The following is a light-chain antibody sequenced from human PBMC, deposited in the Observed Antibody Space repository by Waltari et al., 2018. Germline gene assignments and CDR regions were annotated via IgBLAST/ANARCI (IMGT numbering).Light chain of an antibody. V-gene: IGLV2-14*03. CDR3: SSYTTGSTRYV. J-gene: IGLJ1*01. Sequence: SALTQPAPVSGSPGQSITISCTGTSSDIGAYNFVSWYQKHPGKAPKFMFYAVNNRPAGVFSRFSGSKSGNTASLTISGLQAEDEADYYCSSYTTGSTRYVFGSGTKVTVL. CDR1: SSDIGAYNF. CDR2: AVN.